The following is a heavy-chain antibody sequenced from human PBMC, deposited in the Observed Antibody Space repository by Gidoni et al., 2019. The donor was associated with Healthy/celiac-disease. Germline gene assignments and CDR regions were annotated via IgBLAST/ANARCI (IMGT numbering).Heavy chain of an antibody. V-gene: IGHV4-4*02. Sequence: QVLLHESGPGLVTPSGTLSLTCAVSGGSISSSNWWSWVRQPPGKGLEWIGEIYHSGSTNYNPSLKSRVTISVDKSKSQFYLKLSSVTAADTAVYYCARDAPGGEPSGDYWGQGTLVTVSS. CDR1: GGSISSSNW. CDR3: ARDAPGGEPSGDY. D-gene: IGHD1-26*01. J-gene: IGHJ4*02. CDR2: IYHSGST.